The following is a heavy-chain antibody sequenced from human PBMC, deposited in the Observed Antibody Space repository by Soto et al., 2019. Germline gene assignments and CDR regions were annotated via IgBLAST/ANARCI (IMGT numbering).Heavy chain of an antibody. J-gene: IGHJ4*02. V-gene: IGHV4-39*01. Sequence: QLQLQESGPGLVKPSETLSLTCTVSSCSISSSSYYWGWIRQSPGKGLEWIGNIYYSGSTYYNPSLKSRVTISVETSKNQFSLKLSSVTAADTAVYYCARRGGSSPFDYWGQGTLVTVSS. D-gene: IGHD1-26*01. CDR3: ARRGGSSPFDY. CDR1: SCSISSSSYY. CDR2: IYYSGST.